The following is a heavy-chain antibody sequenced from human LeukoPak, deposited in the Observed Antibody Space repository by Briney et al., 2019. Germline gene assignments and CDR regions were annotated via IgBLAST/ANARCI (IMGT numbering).Heavy chain of an antibody. Sequence: PGGSLRLSCAASGFTFSSYSMNWVRQAPGKGLEWVSSISSSSSYIYYADSVKGRFTISRDNAKNSLYLQMNSLRAEDTAVYYCARDRDYGDYRWHYYYGMDVWGQGTTVTVSS. CDR1: GFTFSSYS. J-gene: IGHJ6*02. CDR3: ARDRDYGDYRWHYYYGMDV. CDR2: ISSSSSYI. D-gene: IGHD4-17*01. V-gene: IGHV3-21*01.